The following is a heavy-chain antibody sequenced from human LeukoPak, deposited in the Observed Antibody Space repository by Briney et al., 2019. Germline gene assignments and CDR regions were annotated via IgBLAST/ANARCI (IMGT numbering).Heavy chain of an antibody. D-gene: IGHD6-6*01. CDR3: ARENPPEYSSSTDYYYMDV. CDR2: IYYSGST. J-gene: IGHJ6*03. CDR1: GGSISSYY. V-gene: IGHV4-59*12. Sequence: SETLSLTCTVSGGSISSYYWSWIRQPPGKGLEWIGYIYYSGSTNYNPSLKSRVTISVDTSKNQFSLKLSSVTAADTAVYYCARENPPEYSSSTDYYYMDVWGKGTTVTVSS.